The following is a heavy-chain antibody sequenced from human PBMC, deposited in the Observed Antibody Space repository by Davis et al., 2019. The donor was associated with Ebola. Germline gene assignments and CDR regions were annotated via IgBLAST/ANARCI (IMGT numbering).Heavy chain of an antibody. V-gene: IGHV1-18*04. Sequence: ASVKVSCKASGYTFTSYGISWVRQAPGQGLEWMGWISAYNGNTNYAQKLQGRVTMTTDTSTSTAYMELRSLRSEDTAVYYCARDKGDFYYYYGMDVWGQGTTVTVSS. J-gene: IGHJ6*02. CDR3: ARDKGDFYYYYGMDV. CDR2: ISAYNGNT. D-gene: IGHD3-16*01. CDR1: GYTFTSYG.